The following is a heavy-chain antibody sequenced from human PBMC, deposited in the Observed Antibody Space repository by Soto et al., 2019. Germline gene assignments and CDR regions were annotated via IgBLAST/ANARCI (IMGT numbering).Heavy chain of an antibody. CDR3: ARDGSGSYYRNYYHYGMDV. J-gene: IGHJ6*02. D-gene: IGHD3-10*01. CDR1: GGTFSSYT. V-gene: IGHV1-69*08. CDR2: IIPILGIA. Sequence: QVQLVQSGAEVKKPGSSVKVSCKASGGTFSSYTISWVRQAPGQGLEWMGRIIPILGIANYAQKFQGRVTITADKSTSTAYMELSSLRSEDTAVYYCARDGSGSYYRNYYHYGMDVWGQGTTVTVSS.